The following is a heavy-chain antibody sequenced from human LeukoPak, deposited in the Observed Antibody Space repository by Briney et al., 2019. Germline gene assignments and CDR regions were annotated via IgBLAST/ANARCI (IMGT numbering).Heavy chain of an antibody. D-gene: IGHD3-16*02. CDR1: GFAFNSFA. CDR3: AKSLGVGGYTRYKGFDQ. V-gene: IGHV3-23*01. Sequence: GGSLRLSCAASGFAFNSFAMNWVRQAPGGGLEWVSSISNSDGSSHYADFVKGRFTISRDNSKNTLHLQMNSLRAEDTAVYYCAKSLGVGGYTRYKGFDQWGQGTLVTVSS. J-gene: IGHJ4*02. CDR2: ISNSDGSS.